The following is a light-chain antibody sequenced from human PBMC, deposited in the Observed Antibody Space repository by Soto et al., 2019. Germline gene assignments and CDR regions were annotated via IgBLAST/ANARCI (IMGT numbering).Light chain of an antibody. CDR2: GAS. Sequence: EIVLTQSPGSLSLSPGEGATLSCWASQSVSSSYLAWYQQKPGQAPRLLIYGASARATGIPDRFSGSGSGTDFTLTISRLVPEDYAVYYCQQYGSSPRTFGQGTMVDIK. J-gene: IGKJ1*01. CDR1: QSVSSSY. CDR3: QQYGSSPRT. V-gene: IGKV3-20*01.